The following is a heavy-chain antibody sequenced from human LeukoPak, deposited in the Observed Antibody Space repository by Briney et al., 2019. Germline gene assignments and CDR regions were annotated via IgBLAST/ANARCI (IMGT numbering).Heavy chain of an antibody. CDR3: AKDLSFSSGNDY. CDR1: GFAFSSYA. J-gene: IGHJ4*02. D-gene: IGHD3-22*01. Sequence: GGSLRFSCAASGFAFSSYAMSWVRQAPGKGLEWVSAISGSGGSTYYADSVKGRFTISRDNSKNTLYLQMNSLRAEDTAVYYCAKDLSFSSGNDYWGQGTLVTVSS. V-gene: IGHV3-23*01. CDR2: ISGSGGST.